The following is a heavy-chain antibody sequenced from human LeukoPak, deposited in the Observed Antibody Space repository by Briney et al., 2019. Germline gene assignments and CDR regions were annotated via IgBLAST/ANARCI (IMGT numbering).Heavy chain of an antibody. J-gene: IGHJ4*02. Sequence: SSETLSLTCTVSGGSIRSSSYYCGWIRQPPGKVLEWIGRIYYSGSTYDNASLKSRGTISVDTSKNQFSLKLNSVTAAAAAVYFCARQVVAVAGTGYFDYWGQGTLVTVSS. CDR1: GGSIRSSSYY. CDR3: ARQVVAVAGTGYFDY. CDR2: IYYSGST. D-gene: IGHD6-19*01. V-gene: IGHV4-39*01.